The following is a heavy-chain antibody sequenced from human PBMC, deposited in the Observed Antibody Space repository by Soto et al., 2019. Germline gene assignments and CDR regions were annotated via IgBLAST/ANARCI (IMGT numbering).Heavy chain of an antibody. CDR3: ASEPTIFGANGYYYYGMDV. V-gene: IGHV1-69*13. J-gene: IGHJ6*02. CDR1: GGTFSSYA. CDR2: IIPIFGTA. D-gene: IGHD3-3*01. Sequence: ASVKVSCKASGGTFSSYAISWVRQAPGQGLEWMGGIIPIFGTANYAQKFQGRVTITADESTSTAYMELSSLRSEDTAVYYCASEPTIFGANGYYYYGMDVWGQGTTVTVSS.